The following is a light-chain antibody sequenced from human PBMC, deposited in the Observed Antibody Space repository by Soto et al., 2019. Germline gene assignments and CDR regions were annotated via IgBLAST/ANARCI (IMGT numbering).Light chain of an antibody. V-gene: IGLV2-18*02. CDR3: ASNTGTRV. CDR2: EVS. J-gene: IGLJ3*02. CDR1: SSDFGNYNY. Sequence: QSVLTQPPSVSGSPGQSVTISCTGTSSDFGNYNYVSWYQQAPGTAPKLMIFEVSNRPSGVPDRFSGSKSGNTASLTISGLQAEDEADYYCASNTGTRVFGGGTQLTVL.